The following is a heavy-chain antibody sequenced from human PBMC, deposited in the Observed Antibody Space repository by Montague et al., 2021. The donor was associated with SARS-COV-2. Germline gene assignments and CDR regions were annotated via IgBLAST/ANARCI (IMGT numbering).Heavy chain of an antibody. CDR1: GGSFSGYY. CDR3: ANARTVTTFYYYYYGMHV. Sequence: SETLSLTCSVYGGSFSGYYWSWIRQPPGKGLEWIGEINHSGSTNYNPSLKRRVTISVDTSKNQFSLKLSSVTAADTAVYYCANARTVTTFYYYYYGMHVWGQGTTVTVSS. J-gene: IGHJ6*02. V-gene: IGHV4-34*01. D-gene: IGHD4-17*01. CDR2: INHSGST.